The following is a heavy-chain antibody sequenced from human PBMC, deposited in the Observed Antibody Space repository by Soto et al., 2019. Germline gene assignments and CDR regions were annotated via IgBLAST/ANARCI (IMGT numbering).Heavy chain of an antibody. Sequence: AGGTLRLSCAASGFTFSSCGMHWVRQAPGKGLEWVAVISYDGSNKYYADSVKGRFTISRDNSKNTLYLQVNSLRAEDTAVYYCAKALSIAAYDWGQGTLVTVSS. CDR2: ISYDGSNK. V-gene: IGHV3-30*18. CDR1: GFTFSSCG. D-gene: IGHD6-6*01. CDR3: AKALSIAAYD. J-gene: IGHJ4*02.